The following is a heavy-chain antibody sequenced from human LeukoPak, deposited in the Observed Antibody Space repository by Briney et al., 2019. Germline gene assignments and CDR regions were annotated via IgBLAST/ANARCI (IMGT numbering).Heavy chain of an antibody. V-gene: IGHV4-34*01. D-gene: IGHD2-2*01. CDR1: GGSFSGYY. CDR2: INHSGST. J-gene: IGHJ4*02. CDR3: ARGWASSWYYFDF. Sequence: SETLSLTCAVYGGSFSGYYWSWIRQPPGKGLEWIGEINHSGSTNYNPSLRSRVSISIDTSKNQFSLNLSSVTAADTAVYYCARGWASSWYYFDFWGQGTLVTVSS.